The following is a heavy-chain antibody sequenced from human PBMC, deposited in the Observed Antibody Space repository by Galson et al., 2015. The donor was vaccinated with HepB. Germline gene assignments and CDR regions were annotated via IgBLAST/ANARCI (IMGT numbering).Heavy chain of an antibody. J-gene: IGHJ4*02. V-gene: IGHV1-3*01. CDR1: GYTFTTYS. Sequence: SVKVSSKASGYTFTTYSMHWVRQAPGQGPESIGWINAGHGNTKYSQTFQDRLTITRDTSASTAYMELSSLRTEDTALYYCARAPGIWFGELLQPLYYWGPGTLVTVSS. D-gene: IGHD3-10*01. CDR3: ARAPGIWFGELLQPLYY. CDR2: INAGHGNT.